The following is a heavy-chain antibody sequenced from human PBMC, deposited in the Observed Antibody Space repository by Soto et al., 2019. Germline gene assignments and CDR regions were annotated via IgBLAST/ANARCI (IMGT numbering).Heavy chain of an antibody. CDR1: GYTFTSYY. CDR2: INPSGGST. V-gene: IGHV1-46*01. Sequence: ASVKVSCKASGYTFTSYYMHWVRQAPGQGLEWMGIINPSGGSTSYAQKFQGRVTMTRDTSTSTVYMELSSLRSEDTAVYYCASCPLGGVTTLSPCAFDIWGQGTMVTVSS. J-gene: IGHJ3*02. D-gene: IGHD4-17*01. CDR3: ASCPLGGVTTLSPCAFDI.